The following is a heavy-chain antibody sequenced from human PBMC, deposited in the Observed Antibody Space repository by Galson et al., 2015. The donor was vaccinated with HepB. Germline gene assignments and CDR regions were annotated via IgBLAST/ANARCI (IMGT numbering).Heavy chain of an antibody. V-gene: IGHV3-7*03. Sequence: SLRLSCAASGFTFSNYWMRWVRQAPGKGLEWVASIKGDGSEKDYVDSVKGRFTISRDNAKNSLYLQMNSLRAEDTAVYYCTREYLGYWGQGTLVTVSS. CDR1: GFTFSNYW. CDR2: IKGDGSEK. CDR3: TREYLGY. J-gene: IGHJ4*02.